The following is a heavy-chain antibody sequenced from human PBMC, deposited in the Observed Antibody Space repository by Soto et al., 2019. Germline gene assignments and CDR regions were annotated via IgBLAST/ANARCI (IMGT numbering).Heavy chain of an antibody. CDR3: ARGGPTGGSYKYNWFDP. Sequence: SETLSLTGTLSGGSISSGDLYWSWIRQPPGRGLEWIGYISYSGSTYYNTSLKSRVTISVDTSKNQFSLKLNSVTAADTAVYYCARGGPTGGSYKYNWFDPWGQGTLVTVSS. D-gene: IGHD2-15*01. CDR2: ISYSGST. J-gene: IGHJ5*02. CDR1: GGSISSGDLY. V-gene: IGHV4-30-4*01.